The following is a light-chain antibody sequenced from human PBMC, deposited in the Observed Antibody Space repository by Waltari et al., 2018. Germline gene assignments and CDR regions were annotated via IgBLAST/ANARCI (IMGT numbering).Light chain of an antibody. CDR2: ENY. CDR1: SSNIGNNF. V-gene: IGLV1-51*01. J-gene: IGLJ1*01. Sequence: QSVLTQPPSVSAAPGQKVTISCSARSSNIGNNFVSWYQQIPGTAPKLLIFENYKRPSGIPDRFSGSKSGTSATLGITGLQTGDEADYYCGTWDSSLSAHVFGTGTKVTVL. CDR3: GTWDSSLSAHV.